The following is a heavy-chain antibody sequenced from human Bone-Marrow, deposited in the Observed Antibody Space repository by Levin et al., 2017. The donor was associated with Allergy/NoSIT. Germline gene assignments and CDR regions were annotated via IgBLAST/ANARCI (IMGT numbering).Heavy chain of an antibody. CDR3: ARDIGISWGQSVGYFDY. Sequence: ASVKVSCKASGYTFTTYYMQWVRQAPGRGLEWMGMINPTSGTTFYAQKFQGRLTVTRDTSTSAVFMELSSLRSEDTAVYYCARDIGISWGQSVGYFDYRGQGTLVTVSS. D-gene: IGHD1-26*01. V-gene: IGHV1-46*01. J-gene: IGHJ4*02. CDR1: GYTFTTYY. CDR2: INPTSGTT.